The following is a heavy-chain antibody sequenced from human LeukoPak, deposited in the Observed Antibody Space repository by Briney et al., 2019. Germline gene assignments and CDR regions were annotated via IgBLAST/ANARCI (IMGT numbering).Heavy chain of an antibody. V-gene: IGHV4-34*01. Sequence: PSETLSLTCAVYGGSFSGYYWSWIRQPPGKGLEWIGEINHSGSTNYNPSLKSRVTISVDTSKNQFSLKLSSVTAADTAVYYCARYSGKRAFDIWGQGTMVTVSS. J-gene: IGHJ3*02. CDR1: GGSFSGYY. D-gene: IGHD4-23*01. CDR3: ARYSGKRAFDI. CDR2: INHSGST.